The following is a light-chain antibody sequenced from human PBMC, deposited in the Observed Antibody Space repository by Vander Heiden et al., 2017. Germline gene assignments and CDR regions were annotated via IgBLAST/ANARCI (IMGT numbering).Light chain of an antibody. V-gene: IGLV1-47*01. Sequence: QSVLTQPPSASGTPGQRATSPCSGSRSKIGSNYVYWYQQLPGTAPKPLNYRNNQRASGVPDRFPGSKAGTSTPLALSWLRSEDEADYYCAAWDDSLSGPGVFGGGTKLTVL. CDR1: RSKIGSNY. CDR3: AAWDDSLSGPGV. CDR2: RNN. J-gene: IGLJ3*02.